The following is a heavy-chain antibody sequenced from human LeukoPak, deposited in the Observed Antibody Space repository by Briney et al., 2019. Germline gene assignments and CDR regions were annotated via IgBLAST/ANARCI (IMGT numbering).Heavy chain of an antibody. CDR2: IASSGSNM. CDR3: ARFGGSGWSLDY. D-gene: IGHD6-19*01. V-gene: IGHV3-11*01. J-gene: IGHJ4*02. Sequence: PGGSLRLSCAASRFTFSDYDMGWIRQAPGKGLEWVSYIASSGSNMNYADSVKGRFTISRDNAKSSLYLQMNSLRAEDTAVYYCARFGGSGWSLDYWGQGTLVTVSS. CDR1: RFTFSDYD.